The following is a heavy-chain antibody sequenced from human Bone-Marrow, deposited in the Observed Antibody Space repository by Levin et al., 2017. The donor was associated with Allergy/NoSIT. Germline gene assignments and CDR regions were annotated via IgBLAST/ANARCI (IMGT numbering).Heavy chain of an antibody. V-gene: IGHV4-31*03. J-gene: IGHJ4*02. D-gene: IGHD5-18*01. CDR1: GVAIDRSGFY. Sequence: ASETLSLTCSVSGVAIDRSGFYWTWIRQFPGKGLEWIGYIYHNGRTYYKPSLKSRLTISVDTSENHFSMKLSSMAAADTALYYCARGGDSYTIFDYWGQGIPVIVSS. CDR3: ARGGDSYTIFDY. CDR2: IYHNGRT.